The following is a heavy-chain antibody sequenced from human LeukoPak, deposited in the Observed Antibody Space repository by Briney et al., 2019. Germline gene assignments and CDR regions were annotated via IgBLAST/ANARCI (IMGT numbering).Heavy chain of an antibody. CDR2: MNPNSGNT. Sequence: ASVKVSCKASGYTFTSYDINWVRQATGQGLEWMGWMNPNSGNTGYAQKFQGRVTITRNTSISTAYVELSSLRSEDTAVYYCARVLARYSSSKYYFDYWGQGTLVTVSS. D-gene: IGHD6-13*01. J-gene: IGHJ4*02. V-gene: IGHV1-8*03. CDR3: ARVLARYSSSKYYFDY. CDR1: GYTFTSYD.